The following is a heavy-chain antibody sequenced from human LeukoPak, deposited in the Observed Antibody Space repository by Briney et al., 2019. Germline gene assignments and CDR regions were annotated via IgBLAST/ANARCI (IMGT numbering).Heavy chain of an antibody. CDR3: VRDKRSYCSSTSCYGMDV. CDR2: IYTSGST. Sequence: SETLSLTCTVSGSSISSYYWSWIRQPAGKGLEWIGRIYTSGSTNYNPSLKSRVTMSVDTSKNQFSLKLSSVTAADTAVYYCVRDKRSYCSSTSCYGMDVWGQGTTVTVSS. V-gene: IGHV4-4*07. CDR1: GSSISSYY. D-gene: IGHD2-2*01. J-gene: IGHJ6*02.